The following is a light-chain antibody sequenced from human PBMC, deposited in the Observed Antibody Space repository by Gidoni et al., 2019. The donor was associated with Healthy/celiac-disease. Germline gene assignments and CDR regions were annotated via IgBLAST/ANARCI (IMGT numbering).Light chain of an antibody. Sequence: QSVLTQPPSVSGAPGQSVTISCTGSSSNIGAGYDVHWYQQLPGTAPKLLIYGNSNRPSGVPDRFSGSKSGTSASLAITGLQAEDEADYYCQSYDSSLSGSRVFGGGTKL. J-gene: IGLJ3*02. CDR1: SSNIGAGYD. CDR3: QSYDSSLSGSRV. CDR2: GNS. V-gene: IGLV1-40*01.